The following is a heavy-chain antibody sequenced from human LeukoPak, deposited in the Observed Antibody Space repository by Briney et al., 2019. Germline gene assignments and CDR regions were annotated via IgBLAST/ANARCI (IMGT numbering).Heavy chain of an antibody. CDR3: ATDLRTVTTFGHYYHGMDD. D-gene: IGHD4-17*01. Sequence: GGSLRLSCVASGFAFSDAWMNWVRQAPGKGLYWVGRIKSKADGATTDYGTNVKGRFTISRDDSKNTFYLQMKSLKTEDTGVYYCATDLRTVTTFGHYYHGMDDWGQGTTVTVSS. CDR1: GFAFSDAW. V-gene: IGHV3-15*01. J-gene: IGHJ6*02. CDR2: IKSKADGATT.